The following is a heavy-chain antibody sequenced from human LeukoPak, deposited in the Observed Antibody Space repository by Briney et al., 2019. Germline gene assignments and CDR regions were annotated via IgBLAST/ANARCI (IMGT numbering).Heavy chain of an antibody. V-gene: IGHV4-31*02. CDR2: IYYSGST. CDR1: GGSISSGGYY. CDR3: ARQVSEGDFWSGYYSYYYYMDV. D-gene: IGHD3-3*01. Sequence: SETLSLTCTVSGGSISSGGYYWSWIRQHPGKGLEWIGYIYYSGSTYYNPSLKSRTIISVDTSKNQFSLKLSSVTAADTAVYYCARQVSEGDFWSGYYSYYYYMDVWGKGTTVTVSS. J-gene: IGHJ6*03.